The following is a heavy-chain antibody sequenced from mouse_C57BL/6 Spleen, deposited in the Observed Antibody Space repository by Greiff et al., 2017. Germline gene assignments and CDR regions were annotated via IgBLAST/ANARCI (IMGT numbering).Heavy chain of an antibody. D-gene: IGHD1-1*01. CDR2: ISSGGSYT. J-gene: IGHJ2*01. Sequence: EVHLVESGGDLVKPGGSLKLSCAASGFTFSSYGMSWVRQTPDKRLEWVATISSGGSYTYYPDSVKGRFTISRDNAKNTLYLQMSSLKSEDTAMYYCARGYYGSNYYFDYWGQGTTLTVSS. CDR1: GFTFSSYG. V-gene: IGHV5-6*01. CDR3: ARGYYGSNYYFDY.